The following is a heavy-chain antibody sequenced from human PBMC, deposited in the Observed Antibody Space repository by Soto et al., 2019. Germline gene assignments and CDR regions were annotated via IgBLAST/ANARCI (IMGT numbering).Heavy chain of an antibody. CDR2: IWYKGINK. J-gene: IGHJ4*02. Sequence: LRLSCAASGFTFSSHGIHWVRQAPGKGLEGVAGIWYKGINKYYAESVKGRFTISRDNSKNTVYLQMNSLRVGDTAVYDCARGNGIVGGTTDFDYWGQGTLVTVSS. V-gene: IGHV3-33*01. D-gene: IGHD1-26*01. CDR3: ARGNGIVGGTTDFDY. CDR1: GFTFSSHG.